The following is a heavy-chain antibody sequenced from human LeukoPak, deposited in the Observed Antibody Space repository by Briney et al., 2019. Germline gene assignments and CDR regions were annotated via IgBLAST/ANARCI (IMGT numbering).Heavy chain of an antibody. V-gene: IGHV1-8*03. CDR1: GYTFTSYD. CDR3: ARVWGETGIWFGELGHYNYYYYMDV. CDR2: MNPNSGNT. D-gene: IGHD3-10*01. Sequence: ASVKVSCKASGYTFTSYDINWVRQATGQGLEWMGWMNPNSGNTGYAQKFQGRVTITRNTSISTAYMELSSLRSEDTAVYYCARVWGETGIWFGELGHYNYYYYMDVWGKGTTVTVSS. J-gene: IGHJ6*03.